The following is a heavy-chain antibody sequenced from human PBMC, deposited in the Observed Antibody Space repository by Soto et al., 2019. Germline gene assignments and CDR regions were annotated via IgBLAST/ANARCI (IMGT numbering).Heavy chain of an antibody. Sequence: QVQLQESGPGLVKPSQTLSLTCTVSGGSISSGDYYWSWIRQHPGKGLEWIGYIYYSGSTYYNPSLQSRVTISVDTSKNQFSLKLSSVTAADTAVYYCARGTIFGVVISGYYYYGMDVWGQGTTVTVSS. CDR1: GGSISSGDYY. CDR2: IYYSGST. J-gene: IGHJ6*02. D-gene: IGHD3-3*01. V-gene: IGHV4-31*03. CDR3: ARGTIFGVVISGYYYYGMDV.